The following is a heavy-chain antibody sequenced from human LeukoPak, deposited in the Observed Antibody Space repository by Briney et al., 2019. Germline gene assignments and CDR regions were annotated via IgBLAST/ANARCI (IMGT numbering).Heavy chain of an antibody. V-gene: IGHV3-23*01. CDR3: AKARGTVVPLFDY. CDR2: ISGSGGST. D-gene: IGHD3-22*01. Sequence: PGGSLRLSCAASGFTFSSYAMSWSRQAPGKGLEWVSSISGSGGSTYYADSVKRRFTVSRDNSKNTLYLQMNGLRAEDTAVYYCAKARGTVVPLFDYWGQGTLATV. J-gene: IGHJ4*02. CDR1: GFTFSSYA.